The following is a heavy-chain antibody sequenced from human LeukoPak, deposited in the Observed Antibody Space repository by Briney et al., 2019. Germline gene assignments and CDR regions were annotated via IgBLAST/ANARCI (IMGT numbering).Heavy chain of an antibody. CDR2: ISYSEGT. CDR3: ARHLRGAHHDY. D-gene: IGHD5-12*01. Sequence: GSLRLSCAASRFTFSDYYMSWVRQAPGKGLEWIGYISYSEGTNYHPSLKSRVTISKDTSKNQFSLKLTSVTAADAAVYYCARHLRGAHHDYWGQGSLVTVSS. CDR1: RFTFSDYY. J-gene: IGHJ4*02. V-gene: IGHV4-59*01.